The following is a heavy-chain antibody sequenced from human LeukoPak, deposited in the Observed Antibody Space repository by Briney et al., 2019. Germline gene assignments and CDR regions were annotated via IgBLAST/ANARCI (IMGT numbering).Heavy chain of an antibody. D-gene: IGHD3-10*01. CDR2: IYYSGST. Sequence: SETLSLTCTVSGGSISSGDYYWSWIRQPPGKGLEWIGSIYYSGSTYYNPSLKSRVTISVDTSKNQFSLKLSSVTAADTAVYYCAGSRRRRGFDYWGQGTLVTVSS. V-gene: IGHV4-39*01. CDR1: GGSISSGDYY. J-gene: IGHJ4*02. CDR3: AGSRRRRGFDY.